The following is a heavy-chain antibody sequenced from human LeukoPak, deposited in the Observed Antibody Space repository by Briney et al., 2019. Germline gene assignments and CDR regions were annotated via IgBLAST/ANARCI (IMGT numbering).Heavy chain of an antibody. J-gene: IGHJ6*03. D-gene: IGHD3-3*01. CDR2: INHSGST. CDR3: ARGRLKDYDFWSGYYTPTYYYYYMDV. CDR1: GGSFSGYY. Sequence: NPSETLSLTCAVYGGSFSGYYWSWIRQPPGKGLEWIGEINHSGSTNYNPSLKSRVTISVDTSKSQFSLKLSSVTAADTAVYYCARGRLKDYDFWSGYYTPTYYYYYMDVWGKGTTVTVSS. V-gene: IGHV4-34*01.